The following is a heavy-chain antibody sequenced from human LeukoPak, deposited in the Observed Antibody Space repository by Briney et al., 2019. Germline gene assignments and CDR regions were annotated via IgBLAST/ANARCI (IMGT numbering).Heavy chain of an antibody. Sequence: ASVKVSCKASGYTFTGYYLHWVRQAPGQGLEWMGWINPNSGDTNYAQKFQGRVTMTRDTSISTAYMELSRLRSDDTAVYYCAKDQGRGYTYGLYYFDYWGQGTLVTVSS. V-gene: IGHV1-2*02. J-gene: IGHJ4*02. CDR3: AKDQGRGYTYGLYYFDY. CDR1: GYTFTGYY. CDR2: INPNSGDT. D-gene: IGHD5-18*01.